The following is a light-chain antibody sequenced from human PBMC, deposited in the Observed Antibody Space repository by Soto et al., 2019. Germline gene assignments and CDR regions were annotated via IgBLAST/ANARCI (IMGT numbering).Light chain of an antibody. CDR2: EVS. J-gene: IGLJ2*01. CDR1: SSDVGVYNY. Sequence: QSALTQPPSAPGSPGQSVTISCTGTSSDVGVYNYVSWYQQHPGKAPKLMIYEVSKRPSGVPDRFSGSKSGNTASLTVSGLQAEDEADYHCSSFAGNNNLVFGGGTKLTVL. CDR3: SSFAGNNNLV. V-gene: IGLV2-8*01.